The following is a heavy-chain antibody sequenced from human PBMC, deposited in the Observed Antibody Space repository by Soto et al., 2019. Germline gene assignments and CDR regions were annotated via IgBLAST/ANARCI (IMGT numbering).Heavy chain of an antibody. CDR2: ICPGYSNI. V-gene: IGHV5-51*01. CDR3: GRGFYCRGACTKTPDYYCGMDV. CDR1: GYIFTDHC. Sequence: PGESLKISCKGSGYIFTDHCIVWVRQMAGKGLEWVGIICPGYSNIIYSPSVQGQVTISADMSISTAYLQWSSLKASDTAIYYCGRGFYCRGACTKTPDYYCGMDVGGKGPLATVP. D-gene: IGHD2-21*02. J-gene: IGHJ6*04.